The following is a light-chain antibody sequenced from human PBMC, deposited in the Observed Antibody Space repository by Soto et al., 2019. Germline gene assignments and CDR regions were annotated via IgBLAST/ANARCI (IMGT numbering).Light chain of an antibody. CDR2: AAS. J-gene: IGKJ4*01. V-gene: IGKV3-20*01. Sequence: EIVLTQSPGTLSLSPGEKATLSCRASESVSSSYLAWYQHKPGQAPRLLLYAASIRGTGIPDRFSGSWSGTDFTLPMSRLGPEDSAIYYCARNGWSQELTFGGGIKVEIK. CDR1: ESVSSSY. CDR3: ARNGWSQELT.